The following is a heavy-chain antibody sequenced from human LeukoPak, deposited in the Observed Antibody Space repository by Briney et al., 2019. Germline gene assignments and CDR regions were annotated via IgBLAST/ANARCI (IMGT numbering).Heavy chain of an antibody. Sequence: GGSLRLSCAASGFTFSSYAMTWVRQAPGKGLVWVSRINSDGSSTSYADSVKGRFTISRDNAKNTLYLQMNSLRAEDTAVYYCARDSGYDYFDYWGQGTLVTVSS. J-gene: IGHJ4*02. D-gene: IGHD5-12*01. CDR2: INSDGSST. CDR3: ARDSGYDYFDY. CDR1: GFTFSSYA. V-gene: IGHV3-74*01.